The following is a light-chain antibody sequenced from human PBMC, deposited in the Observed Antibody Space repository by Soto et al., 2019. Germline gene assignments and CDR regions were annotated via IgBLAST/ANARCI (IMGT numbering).Light chain of an antibody. CDR3: NSYTSSNPFV. CDR1: SSDVGGYNY. Sequence: QSVLTQPASVSGSPGQSITISCTGTSSDVGGYNYVSWYQQHPGKAPKLMISEVSNRPSGVSNRFYGSKSGNTASLTISGLPAEDEADYYCNSYTSSNPFVFGTGTKLTVL. CDR2: EVS. V-gene: IGLV2-14*01. J-gene: IGLJ1*01.